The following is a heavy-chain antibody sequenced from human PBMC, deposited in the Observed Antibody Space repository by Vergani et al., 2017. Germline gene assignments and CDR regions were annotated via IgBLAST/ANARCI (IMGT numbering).Heavy chain of an antibody. J-gene: IGHJ4*02. D-gene: IGHD3-9*01. CDR2: FYHSGGA. Sequence: QLHLQESGPGLVKPSETLSLTCTVSGGSINSSSYYWGWIRQPPGKGLEWIGNFYHSGGAYYNPSLKGRVTISVDTSKNQFSLEVTSVTAADTAIYFCARTESFILRYFHLALWGQGTLVTVSS. CDR1: GGSINSSSYY. CDR3: ARTESFILRYFHLAL. V-gene: IGHV4-39*01.